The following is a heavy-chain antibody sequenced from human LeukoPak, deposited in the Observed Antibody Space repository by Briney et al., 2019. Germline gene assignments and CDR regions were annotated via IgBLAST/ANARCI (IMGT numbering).Heavy chain of an antibody. D-gene: IGHD3-10*01. V-gene: IGHV3-21*01. CDR3: ARDCLGESGAGGC. CDR2: ISPSGSST. CDR1: GFTFRSYS. J-gene: IGHJ4*02. Sequence: PGGSLRLSCVGSGFTFRSYSMNWVRQAPGKGLEWVSSISPSGSSTWHAESVKGRFTISRDNARNSLFLQMNSLRAEDTAVYYCARDCLGESGAGGCWGQGTLVTVSS.